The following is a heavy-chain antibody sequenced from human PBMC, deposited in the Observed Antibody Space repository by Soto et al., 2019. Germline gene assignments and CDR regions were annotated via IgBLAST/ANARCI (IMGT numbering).Heavy chain of an antibody. CDR2: ISGSDGKT. CDR1: GFSFGSYA. D-gene: IGHD3-3*01. V-gene: IGHV3-23*01. J-gene: IGHJ4*02. Sequence: GGSLRLSCAASGFSFGSYALSWVRQAPGKGLEWVSTISGSDGKTFYADSVKGRFSTSRDTSQSTLYLQMNSLRADDTAMYYCARWSYLDYWGQGTRVTVSS. CDR3: ARWSYLDY.